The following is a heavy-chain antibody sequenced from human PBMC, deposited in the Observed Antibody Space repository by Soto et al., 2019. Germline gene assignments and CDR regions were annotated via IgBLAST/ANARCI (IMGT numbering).Heavy chain of an antibody. CDR3: VRRGGSRMSGYFDY. CDR2: MNPNSGNT. V-gene: IGHV1-8*01. J-gene: IGHJ4*02. D-gene: IGHD2-15*01. Sequence: ASVKVSCKASGYTFTSYDINWVRQATGQGLEWMGWMNPNSGNTGYAQKFQGRVTMTRNTSISTAYMELSSLRSEDTAVYYCVRRGGSRMSGYFDYWGQGTLVTVSS. CDR1: GYTFTSYD.